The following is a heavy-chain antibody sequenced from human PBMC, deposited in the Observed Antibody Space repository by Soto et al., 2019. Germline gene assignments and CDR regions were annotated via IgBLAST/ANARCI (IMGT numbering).Heavy chain of an antibody. CDR1: GYTFTGYY. V-gene: IGHV1-2*04. CDR2: INPNSGGT. CDR3: ARGLDRPYYYMDV. Sequence: ASVKVSCKASGYTFTGYYMHWVRQAPGQGVEWMGWINPNSGGTNYAQKFQGWVTMTGDTSISTAYMELSRLRSDDMAVFYCARGLDRPYYYMDVWGKGTTVTVSS. J-gene: IGHJ6*03. D-gene: IGHD6-6*01.